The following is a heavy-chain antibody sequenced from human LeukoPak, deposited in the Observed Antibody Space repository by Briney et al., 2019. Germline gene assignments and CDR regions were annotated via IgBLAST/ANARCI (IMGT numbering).Heavy chain of an antibody. J-gene: IGHJ4*02. Sequence: SETLSLTCTVSGGSISSYYWSWIRQSPGKGLEWIGYIYYSGSTNYNPSLKSRVTISVDTSKNQFSLNLSSVTAADTAVYYCARMAGATRSFDYWGQGTLVTVSS. D-gene: IGHD1-26*01. CDR3: ARMAGATRSFDY. CDR1: GGSISSYY. V-gene: IGHV4-59*01. CDR2: IYYSGST.